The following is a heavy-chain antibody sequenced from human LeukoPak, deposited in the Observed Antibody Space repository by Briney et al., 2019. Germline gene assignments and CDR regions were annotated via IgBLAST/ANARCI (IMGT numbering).Heavy chain of an antibody. Sequence: PGGSLRLSCAASGFTFSSSAMSWVRQAPGKGLEWVSNISGSGSGGSTYYADSVEGRFTISRDNSKNTLYLQMNSLRAEDTAVYYCAKSGYNRFDYWGQGTLVTVSS. CDR3: AKSGYNRFDY. CDR2: ISGSGSGGST. V-gene: IGHV3-23*01. D-gene: IGHD5-24*01. J-gene: IGHJ4*02. CDR1: GFTFSSSA.